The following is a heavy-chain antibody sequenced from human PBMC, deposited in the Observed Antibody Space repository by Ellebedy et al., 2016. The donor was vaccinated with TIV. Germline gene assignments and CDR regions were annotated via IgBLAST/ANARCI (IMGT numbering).Heavy chain of an antibody. Sequence: SGPTLVKPTQTLTLTCTFSGFSLSTTRVSVSWIRQPPGKALEWLARIDWDDDKYFYTSLRTRLTISKDTSKNQVVLTMTNMDPVDTATYYCARTDGSGWAFDSWGQGTLVTVSS. V-gene: IGHV2-70*11. D-gene: IGHD6-19*01. CDR1: GFSLSTTRVS. J-gene: IGHJ4*02. CDR2: IDWDDDK. CDR3: ARTDGSGWAFDS.